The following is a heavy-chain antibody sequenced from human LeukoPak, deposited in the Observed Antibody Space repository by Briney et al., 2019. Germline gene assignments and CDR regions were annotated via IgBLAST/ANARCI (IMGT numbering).Heavy chain of an antibody. Sequence: PSETLSLTCTVSGGSISSSSYYWGWIRQPPGKGLEWIGSIYYSGSTYYNPSLKSRVTISVDTSKNQFSLKLSSVTAADTAVYYCAGSYYDFWSGYPFWFDPWGQGTLVTVSS. V-gene: IGHV4-39*01. D-gene: IGHD3-3*01. CDR1: GGSISSSSYY. J-gene: IGHJ5*02. CDR2: IYYSGST. CDR3: AGSYYDFWSGYPFWFDP.